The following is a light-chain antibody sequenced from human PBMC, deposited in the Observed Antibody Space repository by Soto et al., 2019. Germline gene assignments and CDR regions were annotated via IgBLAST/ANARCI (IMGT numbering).Light chain of an antibody. J-gene: IGKJ1*01. CDR2: DVS. V-gene: IGKV3-20*01. Sequence: EIVLTQSPGTLSLSPGERATLSCRSSHSVSSNYLAWYQQKPGQAPRLLIYDVSSRATGIPDRFSGSGSGTDCTLTISTLEPVDFAVYYCQQYGISPTFGQGTKVEIK. CDR3: QQYGISPT. CDR1: HSVSSNY.